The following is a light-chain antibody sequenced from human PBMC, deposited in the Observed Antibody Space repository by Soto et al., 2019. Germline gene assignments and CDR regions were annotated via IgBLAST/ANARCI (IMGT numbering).Light chain of an antibody. CDR2: GNS. CDR3: QTYDSSLSAAV. J-gene: IGLJ1*01. Sequence: QSVLTQPPSVSGAPGQRVTISCTGSSSNIGAGYDVHWYLQLPGTAPKLLIDGNSNRPSGIPDRFSGSKSGTSATLAITGLQAEDEADYYCQTYDSSLSAAVFGTGTKLTVL. V-gene: IGLV1-40*01. CDR1: SSNIGAGYD.